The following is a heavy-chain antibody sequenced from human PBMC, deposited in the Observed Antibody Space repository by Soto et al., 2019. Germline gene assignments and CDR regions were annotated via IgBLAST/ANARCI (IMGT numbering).Heavy chain of an antibody. CDR2: IYYSGST. Sequence: QVQLQESGPGLVKPSETLSLTCTVSGGSISSYYWSWIRQPPGKGLEWIGYIYYSGSTNYNPSLKSRVTISVDPSKNQFSLKLSSVTAADTAVYYCARDWRGGDNWYFDLWGRGTLVTVSS. D-gene: IGHD3-16*01. V-gene: IGHV4-59*01. CDR3: ARDWRGGDNWYFDL. CDR1: GGSISSYY. J-gene: IGHJ2*01.